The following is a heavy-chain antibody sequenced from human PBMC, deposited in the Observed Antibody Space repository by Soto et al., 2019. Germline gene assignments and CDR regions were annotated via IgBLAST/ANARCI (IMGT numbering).Heavy chain of an antibody. Sequence: EVQLVESGGGLIQPGGSLRLSCAASGFTVSSNYMTWVRQAPGKGLEWVSVIYSGGSTYYADSVKGRFTISRDNSKHTLYRQMNSLRAEDTALYYCARDSRNRNVFDYWGQGTLVTVSS. V-gene: IGHV3-53*01. CDR3: ARDSRNRNVFDY. J-gene: IGHJ4*02. CDR1: GFTVSSNY. CDR2: IYSGGST. D-gene: IGHD1-1*01.